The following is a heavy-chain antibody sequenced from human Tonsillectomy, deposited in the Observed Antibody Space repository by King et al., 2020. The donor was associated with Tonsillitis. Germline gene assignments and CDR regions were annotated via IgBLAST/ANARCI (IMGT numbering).Heavy chain of an antibody. CDR3: ARGLYYYDSSAWFDP. CDR1: GGSISSGGYS. J-gene: IGHJ5*02. D-gene: IGHD3-22*01. V-gene: IGHV4-30-4*07. Sequence: VQLQESGPGLVKPSQTLSLTCAVSGGSISSGGYSWSWIRQPPGKGLEWIGDIYYSGSTYYNPSLKSRVTISVDTSKNQFSLKLSSVTAADTAVYYCARGLYYYDSSAWFDPWGQGTLVTVSS. CDR2: IYYSGST.